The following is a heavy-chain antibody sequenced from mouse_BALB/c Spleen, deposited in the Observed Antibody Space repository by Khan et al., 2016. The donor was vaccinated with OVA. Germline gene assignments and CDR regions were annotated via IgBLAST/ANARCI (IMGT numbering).Heavy chain of an antibody. CDR1: GYSITSDYA. D-gene: IGHD3-3*01. CDR3: TRGPTY. CDR2: ISYSGST. Sequence: EVQLQESGPGLVKPSQSLSLTCTVTGYSITSDYAWNWIRQFPGNKLEWMGYISYSGSTSYTPSLKSRISITRDTSKNQFFLQLNSVTTEDTATFSCTRGPTYWGQGTLVTVSA. J-gene: IGHJ3*01. V-gene: IGHV3-2*02.